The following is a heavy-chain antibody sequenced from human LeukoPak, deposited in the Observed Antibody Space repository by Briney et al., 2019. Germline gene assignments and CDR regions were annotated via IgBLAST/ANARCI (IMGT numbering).Heavy chain of an antibody. CDR2: IRSKAYGGTT. J-gene: IGHJ4*02. V-gene: IGHV3-49*03. CDR1: GFTFGDYA. D-gene: IGHD3-22*01. Sequence: GGSLRLSCTASGFTFGDYAMSWFRQAPGKGLEWVGFIRSKAYGGTTEYAASVKGRFTISRDDSKSIAYLQMSSLKTEDTAVYYCTRGSSYYYDSSGHLSYWGQGTLVTVSS. CDR3: TRGSSYYYDSSGHLSY.